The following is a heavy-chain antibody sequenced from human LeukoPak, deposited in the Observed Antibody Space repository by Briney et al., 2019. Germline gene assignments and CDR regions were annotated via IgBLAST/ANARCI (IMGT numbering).Heavy chain of an antibody. CDR1: GFTFSDFY. D-gene: IGHD6-13*01. CDR2: ISCSGSTI. V-gene: IGHV3-11*01. Sequence: GGSLRLSCAASGFTFSDFYMSWIRQGPGKGLEGVSYISCSGSTIYYADSGTGRFTISRDNAKNSLYLQMNSLGSDDTAGYYCARAAAGNNWFDRWGQGTLVTVSS. CDR3: ARAAAGNNWFDR. J-gene: IGHJ5*02.